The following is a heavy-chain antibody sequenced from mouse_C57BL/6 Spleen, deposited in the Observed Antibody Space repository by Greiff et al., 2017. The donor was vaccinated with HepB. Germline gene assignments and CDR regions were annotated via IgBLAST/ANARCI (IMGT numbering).Heavy chain of an antibody. CDR2: ISSGGDYI. CDR3: TRDGYSNYYYAMDY. J-gene: IGHJ4*01. Sequence: EVQGVESGEGLVKPGGSLKLSCAASGFTFSSYAMSWVRQTPEKRLEWVAYISSGGDYIYYADTVKGRFTISRDNARNTLYLQMSSLKSEDTAMYYCTRDGYSNYYYAMDYWGQGTSVTVSS. V-gene: IGHV5-9-1*02. D-gene: IGHD2-5*01. CDR1: GFTFSSYA.